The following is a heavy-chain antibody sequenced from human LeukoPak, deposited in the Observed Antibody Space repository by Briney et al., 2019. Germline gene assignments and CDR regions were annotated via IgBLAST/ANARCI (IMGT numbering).Heavy chain of an antibody. CDR3: ARALYDYVWGSYREFDY. Sequence: GGSLRHSCAASGFTFSSYSMNWVRQAPGKGLEWVSSISSSSSYIYYADSVKGRFTISRDNAKNSLYLQMNSLRAEDTAVYYCARALYDYVWGSYREFDYWGQGTLVTVSS. CDR1: GFTFSSYS. CDR2: ISSSSSYI. V-gene: IGHV3-21*01. J-gene: IGHJ4*02. D-gene: IGHD3-16*02.